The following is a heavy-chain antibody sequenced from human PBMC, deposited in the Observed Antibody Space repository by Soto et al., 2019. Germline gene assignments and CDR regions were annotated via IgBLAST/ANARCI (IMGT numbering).Heavy chain of an antibody. Sequence: EVQLVESGGGLVQPGGSLRLSCAASGFTVSSNYMSWVRHAPGKGLEWVSVISSGGSTYYADSVKGRFTISRHNSKNTLYLQMNSLRAEDTAVYYCARVKLEYCSGGSCYSGATYDYYYMEVWGKGTTVTVSS. CDR2: ISSGGST. CDR3: ARVKLEYCSGGSCYSGATYDYYYMEV. V-gene: IGHV3-53*04. CDR1: GFTVSSNY. J-gene: IGHJ6*03. D-gene: IGHD2-15*01.